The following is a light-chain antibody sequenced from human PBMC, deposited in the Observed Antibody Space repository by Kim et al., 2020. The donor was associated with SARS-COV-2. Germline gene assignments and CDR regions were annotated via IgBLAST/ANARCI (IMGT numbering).Light chain of an antibody. J-gene: IGKJ1*01. Sequence: VGERVTSPCRASQGISNYLAWYQQKPRKVPSLLIYAASTLQSGVPSRCSGSGSGTDFTLTISSLQPEDVATYYCQKYNSAPQTFGQGTKVE. CDR2: AAS. CDR1: QGISNY. V-gene: IGKV1-27*01. CDR3: QKYNSAPQT.